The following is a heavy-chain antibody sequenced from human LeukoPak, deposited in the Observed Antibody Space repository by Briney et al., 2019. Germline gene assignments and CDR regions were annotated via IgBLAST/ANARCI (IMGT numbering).Heavy chain of an antibody. V-gene: IGHV1-2*02. Sequence: GASVKVSCKASGYTFTGYYIHWVRQAPGQGLEWMGWINPNSGGTNYAQKFQGRVTMTRDTSISTAYMELSRLRSDDTAVYYCARSGGLWFGSDNAFDIWGQGTMVTVSS. CDR2: INPNSGGT. D-gene: IGHD3-10*01. J-gene: IGHJ3*02. CDR3: ARSGGLWFGSDNAFDI. CDR1: GYTFTGYY.